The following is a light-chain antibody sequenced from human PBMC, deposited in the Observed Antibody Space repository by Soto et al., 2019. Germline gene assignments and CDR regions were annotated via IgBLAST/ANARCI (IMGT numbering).Light chain of an antibody. V-gene: IGKV3-20*01. J-gene: IGKJ2*01. CDR1: QSVSSSY. CDR2: GAS. CDR3: QQYGSSPPTYT. Sequence: EIVLTQSPGTLSLSPGERATLSCRASQSVSSSYLAWYQQKPGQAPRPLIYGASSRATGIPDRFSGSGSGTAFTLTITRLEPEDFAVYYCQQYGSSPPTYTFGQGTKLEIK.